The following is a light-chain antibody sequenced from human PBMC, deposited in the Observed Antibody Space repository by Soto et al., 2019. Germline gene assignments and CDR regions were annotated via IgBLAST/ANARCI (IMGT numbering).Light chain of an antibody. Sequence: IQMTQSPPSVSASVGDRVTITCRASQGISSYLAWYQQKPGKAPKLLIYAASTLQSGVPSRFSGSGSGTDFTLTISCLQSEDFATYYCQQYYSYPWTFGQGTKVDIK. J-gene: IGKJ1*01. CDR3: QQYYSYPWT. V-gene: IGKV1-8*01. CDR2: AAS. CDR1: QGISSY.